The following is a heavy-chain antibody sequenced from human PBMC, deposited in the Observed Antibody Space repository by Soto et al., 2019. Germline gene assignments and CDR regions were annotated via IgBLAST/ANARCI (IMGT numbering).Heavy chain of an antibody. Sequence: QVQLVESGGGVVQPGRSLRLSCAASGFTFSSYAMHWVRQAPGKGLEWVAVISYDGSNKYYADSVKGRFTISRDNSKNTLYLQMNSLRAEDTALYYCARGDYGSGSDDYYSYYGMDVWGQGTTGTVSS. D-gene: IGHD3-10*01. CDR1: GFTFSSYA. V-gene: IGHV3-30-3*01. CDR3: ARGDYGSGSDDYYSYYGMDV. CDR2: ISYDGSNK. J-gene: IGHJ6*02.